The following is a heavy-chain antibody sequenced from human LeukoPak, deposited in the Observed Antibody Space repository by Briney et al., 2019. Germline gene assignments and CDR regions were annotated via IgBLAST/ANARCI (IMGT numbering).Heavy chain of an antibody. CDR1: GFTFSSYS. V-gene: IGHV3-21*01. CDR2: ISSSSSYI. CDR3: ARAIGGYYDGSGYYLN. Sequence: GGSLRLSCAASGFTFSSYSMNWVRQAPGKGLEWVSSISSSSSYIYYADSVKGRFTISRDNAKNSLYLQMNSLRAEDTAVYYCARAIGGYYDGSGYYLNWGQGTLVTVSS. D-gene: IGHD3-22*01. J-gene: IGHJ4*02.